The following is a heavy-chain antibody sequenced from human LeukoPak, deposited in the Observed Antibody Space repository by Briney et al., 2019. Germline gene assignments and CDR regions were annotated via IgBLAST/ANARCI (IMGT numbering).Heavy chain of an antibody. Sequence: PGGSLRLSCAASGFTFSTYAMNRVRQAPGKGLEWVSSFGTRSTSIYYAHSVTGRFIISRDNAKNSLYLQMNSLRAEDTAVYYCARENDQGFDYWGQGTLVTVSS. D-gene: IGHD3-16*01. J-gene: IGHJ4*02. CDR1: GFTFSTYA. CDR2: FGTRSTSI. V-gene: IGHV3-21*01. CDR3: ARENDQGFDY.